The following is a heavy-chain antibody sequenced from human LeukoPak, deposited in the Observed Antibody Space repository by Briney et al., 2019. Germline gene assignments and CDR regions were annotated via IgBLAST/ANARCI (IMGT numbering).Heavy chain of an antibody. Sequence: ASVKVSCKASGYTFTSYGISWVRQAPGQGLEWMGWISAYNGNTNYAQKLQGRVTMTTDTSTSTAYMELRSLRSDDTAVYYCARERDYYGSGSYLSWGQGTLVTVSS. CDR1: GYTFTSYG. CDR2: ISAYNGNT. CDR3: ARERDYYGSGSYLS. D-gene: IGHD3-10*01. V-gene: IGHV1-18*01. J-gene: IGHJ4*02.